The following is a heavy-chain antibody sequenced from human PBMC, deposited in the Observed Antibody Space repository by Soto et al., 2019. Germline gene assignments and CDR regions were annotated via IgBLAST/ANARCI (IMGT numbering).Heavy chain of an antibody. D-gene: IGHD3-10*01. Sequence: SETLSLTCAVYGGSFSCYYWSWIRQPPGKGLEWIGEINHSGSTNYNPSLKSRVTISVDTSKNQFSLKLSSVTAADTAVYYCARDMVRGLPFDYWGQGTLVTVSS. V-gene: IGHV4-34*01. CDR1: GGSFSCYY. CDR3: ARDMVRGLPFDY. CDR2: INHSGST. J-gene: IGHJ4*02.